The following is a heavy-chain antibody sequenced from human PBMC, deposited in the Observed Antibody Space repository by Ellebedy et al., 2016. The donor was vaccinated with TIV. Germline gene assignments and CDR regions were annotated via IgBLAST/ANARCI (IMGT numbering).Heavy chain of an antibody. CDR2: IKQDGSVK. J-gene: IGHJ4*02. Sequence: PGGSLRLSCSPSGFTFSNYGMSWVRQAPGKGLEWVANIKQDGSVKLYVDSVKGRFTISRDNSKNTLYLQMNSLRVEDTAIYYCSKDGGGYCNSTSCWGQGTLVTVSS. CDR3: SKDGGGYCNSTSC. D-gene: IGHD2-2*01. V-gene: IGHV3-7*03. CDR1: GFTFSNYG.